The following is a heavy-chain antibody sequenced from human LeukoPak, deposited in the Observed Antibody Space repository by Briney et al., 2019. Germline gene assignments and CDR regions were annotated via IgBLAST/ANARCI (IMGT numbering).Heavy chain of an antibody. J-gene: IGHJ3*02. Sequence: PSETLSLTCTVSGGSISSYYWNWIRQPAGKGLEWIGRIYTSEITNYNPSLKSRVTISVDTSKNQFSLKLSSVTAADTAVYYCARGDSSSWHAFDIWGQGTMVTVSS. D-gene: IGHD6-13*01. CDR2: IYTSEIT. CDR3: ARGDSSSWHAFDI. CDR1: GGSISSYY. V-gene: IGHV4-4*07.